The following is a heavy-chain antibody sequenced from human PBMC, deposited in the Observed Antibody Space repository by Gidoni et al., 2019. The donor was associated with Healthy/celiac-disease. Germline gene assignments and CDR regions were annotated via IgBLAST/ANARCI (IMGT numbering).Heavy chain of an antibody. CDR2: ISGSGGST. V-gene: IGHV3-23*01. CDR1: GFTFSSYA. CDR3: AKGDMVRGVTTSNDAFDI. D-gene: IGHD3-10*01. Sequence: EVQLLESGGSLVQPGGSLGLSCAASGFTFSSYAMSWVRQAPGKGLGWVSAISGSGGSTYYAVSVKGRFTISRDNSKNTLYLQMNSLRAEYTAVYYCAKGDMVRGVTTSNDAFDIWGQGTMVTVFS. J-gene: IGHJ3*02.